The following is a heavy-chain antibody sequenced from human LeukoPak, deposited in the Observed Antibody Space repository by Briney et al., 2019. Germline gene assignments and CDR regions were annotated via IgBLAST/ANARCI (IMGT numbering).Heavy chain of an antibody. CDR1: GFIFSQYS. CDR3: ARDAGNSGYGCDL. J-gene: IGHJ5*02. CDR2: IRSSSET. V-gene: IGHV3-48*01. D-gene: IGHD5-12*01. Sequence: GGSLRLSCAASGFIFSQYSMNWVRQAPGKGLEWVSHIRSSSETFYADSVKGRLTISRDNARNSLYLQMNNLRGEDTAIYYCARDAGNSGYGCDLWGQGTLVTVSS.